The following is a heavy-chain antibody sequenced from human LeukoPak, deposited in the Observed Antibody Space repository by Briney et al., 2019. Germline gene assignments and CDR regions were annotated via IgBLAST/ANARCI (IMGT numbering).Heavy chain of an antibody. D-gene: IGHD6-13*01. CDR3: ARGDSSSWYQGNWFDP. V-gene: IGHV3-48*04. J-gene: IGHJ5*02. Sequence: PGGSLRLSCAASGFTFSSYSMNWVRQAPGKGLEWVAYISSSGSTIHYADSMKGRFTISRDNAKNSLYLQMNSLRAEDTAVYYCARGDSSSWYQGNWFDPWGQGTLVTVSS. CDR1: GFTFSSYS. CDR2: ISSSGSTI.